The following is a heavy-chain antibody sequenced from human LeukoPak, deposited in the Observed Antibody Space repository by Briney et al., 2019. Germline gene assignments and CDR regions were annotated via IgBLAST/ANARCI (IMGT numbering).Heavy chain of an antibody. Sequence: GGSLRVSCAASGFTLTTYWMTWVRQAPGKGLEWVANIKEDGSEKYYVDSVKGRFTISRDNAKNTLYLQMNSLSAEDTAVYYCVGPYSSGPPFDYWGQGTLVTVSS. CDR3: VGPYSSGPPFDY. D-gene: IGHD6-19*01. V-gene: IGHV3-7*01. J-gene: IGHJ4*02. CDR2: IKEDGSEK. CDR1: GFTLTTYW.